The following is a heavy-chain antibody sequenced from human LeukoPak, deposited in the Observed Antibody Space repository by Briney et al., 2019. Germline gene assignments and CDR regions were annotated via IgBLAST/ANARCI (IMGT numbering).Heavy chain of an antibody. V-gene: IGHV3-48*03. D-gene: IGHD3-3*01. J-gene: IGHJ6*02. CDR1: GFTFSSYE. Sequence: PGGSLRLSCAASGFTFSSYEMNWVRQAPGKGLEWVSYISSSGSTIYYADSVKGRFTISRDNAKNSLYLQMNSLRAEDTAVYYCAQTRFWSGYYPYYYYYGMDVWGQGTTVTVSS. CDR2: ISSSGSTI. CDR3: AQTRFWSGYYPYYYYYGMDV.